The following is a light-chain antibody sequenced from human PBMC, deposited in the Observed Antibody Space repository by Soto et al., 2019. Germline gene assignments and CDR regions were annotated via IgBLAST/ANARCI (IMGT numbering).Light chain of an antibody. CDR1: QSVSSSY. CDR2: GAS. CDR3: QQYGSSPPMYT. J-gene: IGKJ2*01. V-gene: IGKV3-20*01. Sequence: EIVLTQSPGTLSLSPGERATLSCRASQSVSSSYLTWYQQKTGQAPRLLIYGASSRPTGFPDGFSGSGFGTDFPLTFSRLEPEDFALYYCQQYGSSPPMYTFGQGTK.